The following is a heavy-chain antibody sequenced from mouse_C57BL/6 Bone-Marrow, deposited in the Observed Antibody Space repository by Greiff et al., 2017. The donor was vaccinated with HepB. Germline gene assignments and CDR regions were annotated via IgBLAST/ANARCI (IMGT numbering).Heavy chain of an antibody. D-gene: IGHD3-1*01. J-gene: IGHJ3*01. Sequence: QVQLQQPGAELVKPGASVKLSCKASGYTFTSYWMQWVKQRPGQGLEWIGEIDPSDSYTNYNQKFKGKATLTVDTSSSTAYMQLSSLTSEDAAVYYCARSGVLAAYGGQGKRITVSA. CDR2: IDPSDSYT. CDR3: ARSGVLAAY. CDR1: GYTFTSYW. V-gene: IGHV1-50*01.